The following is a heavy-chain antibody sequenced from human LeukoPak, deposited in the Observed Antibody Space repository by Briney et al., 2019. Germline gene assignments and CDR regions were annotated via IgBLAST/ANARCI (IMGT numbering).Heavy chain of an antibody. CDR3: ARETGAAGFDF. V-gene: IGHV3-21*01. D-gene: IGHD7-27*01. CDR1: GFTVSSNY. CDR2: LNPDRRYI. J-gene: IGHJ4*02. Sequence: GGSLRLSCAASGFTVSSNYMNWVRQAPGKGLEWVSSLNPDRRYIFHAESVEGRFTVSRDNARNSLYLQMNSLRVEDTAVYYCARETGAAGFDFWGQGTLVSASS.